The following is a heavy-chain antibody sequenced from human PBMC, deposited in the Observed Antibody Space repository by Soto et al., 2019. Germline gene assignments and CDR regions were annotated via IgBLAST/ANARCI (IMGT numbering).Heavy chain of an antibody. Sequence: EVQLVESRGGLVEPGGSLRISCAASGFTFSNAWMSWVRQAPGKGLEWVGRIKSKSEGETIDYAAPVKGRFTISRDDSKNTLYLQMNSLKSEDTGVYYCTRGPVGSTRPLDYWGQGTLVTVSS. J-gene: IGHJ4*02. CDR2: IKSKSEGETI. CDR3: TRGPVGSTRPLDY. CDR1: GFTFSNAW. D-gene: IGHD2-2*01. V-gene: IGHV3-15*01.